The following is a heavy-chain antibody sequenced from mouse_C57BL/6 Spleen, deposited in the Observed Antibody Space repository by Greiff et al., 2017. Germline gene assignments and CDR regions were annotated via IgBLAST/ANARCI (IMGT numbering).Heavy chain of an antibody. CDR1: GYTFTSYW. J-gene: IGHJ2*01. CDR3: AREPRLYGNFLDY. Sequence: VQLKQPGAELVKPGASVKMSCKASGYTFTSYWITWVKQRPGQGLEWIGDIYPGSGSTNYNEKFKSKATLTVDTSSSTAYMQLSSLTSEDSAVYYCAREPRLYGNFLDYWGQGTTLTVSS. CDR2: IYPGSGST. D-gene: IGHD2-10*02. V-gene: IGHV1-55*01.